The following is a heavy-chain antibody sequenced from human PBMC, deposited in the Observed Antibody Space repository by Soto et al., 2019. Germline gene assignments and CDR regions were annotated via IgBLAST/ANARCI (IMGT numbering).Heavy chain of an antibody. CDR1: GFTFSSYW. CDR3: ARLSS. Sequence: GGSLRLSCVASGFTFSSYWMTWVRQAPGKGLEWVTNIKQDGSEKYYVDSVKGRFTISRDNAKNSLYLQMNSLRAEDTAVYYCARLSSWGQGTLVTVFS. CDR2: IKQDGSEK. J-gene: IGHJ5*02. D-gene: IGHD2-2*01. V-gene: IGHV3-7*01.